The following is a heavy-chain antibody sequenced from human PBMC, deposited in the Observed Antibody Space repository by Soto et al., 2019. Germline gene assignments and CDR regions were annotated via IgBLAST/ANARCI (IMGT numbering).Heavy chain of an antibody. CDR3: ARGGWTTYYSPFFDY. V-gene: IGHV2-5*02. D-gene: IGHD3-10*01. Sequence: QITLKESGPTLVKPTQTLTLTCTFSGFSLSTSGVGVGWIRQPPGKALEWLAVIYWDDDKRYSPSLKSRLTITKDTSKNQVVLKLTNVDTVDTATYYCARGGWTTYYSPFFDYWGQGTLVTVSS. CDR2: IYWDDDK. J-gene: IGHJ4*02. CDR1: GFSLSTSGVG.